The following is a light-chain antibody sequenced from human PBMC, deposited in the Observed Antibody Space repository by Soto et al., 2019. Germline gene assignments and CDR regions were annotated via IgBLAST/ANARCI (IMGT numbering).Light chain of an antibody. CDR2: EVF. V-gene: IGLV2-14*01. J-gene: IGLJ1*01. CDR3: SSHRSTSPYV. CDR1: DTDIGGYNY. Sequence: QSVLTQPASVSGSPGQSVIISCTGTDTDIGGYNYVSWYQQHPGRAPKLIIYEVFYRPSGISSRFSGSKSGNTATLTIAGLQGDDEADYYCSSHRSTSPYVFGTGTKVTVL.